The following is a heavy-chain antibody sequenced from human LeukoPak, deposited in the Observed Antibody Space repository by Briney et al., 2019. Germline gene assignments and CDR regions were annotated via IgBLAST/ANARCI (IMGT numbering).Heavy chain of an antibody. Sequence: PGGSLRLSCAASGFTFSSYAMSWVRQAPGKGLEWVSAISGSGGSTYYADSVKGRFTISRDNSKNTLYLQMNSLRAEDTAVYYCAKDLTIDYYDSSGYYSPWDYWGQGTLVTVSS. J-gene: IGHJ4*02. V-gene: IGHV3-23*01. D-gene: IGHD3-22*01. CDR1: GFTFSSYA. CDR2: ISGSGGST. CDR3: AKDLTIDYYDSSGYYSPWDY.